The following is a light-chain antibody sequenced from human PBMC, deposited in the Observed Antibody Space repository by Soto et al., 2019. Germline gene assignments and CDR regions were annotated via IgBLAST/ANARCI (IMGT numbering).Light chain of an antibody. CDR1: SSDVGGYNY. V-gene: IGLV2-14*01. J-gene: IGLJ1*01. CDR3: SSYTSSSTLGV. Sequence: QSVLTQPASVSGSPGQSITISCTGTSSDVGGYNYVSWFQHHPGKAPKLMIYDVINRPSGVSNRFSGSKSGNTASLTISGLQAEDEADYYCSSYTSSSTLGVFGTGTKLTVL. CDR2: DVI.